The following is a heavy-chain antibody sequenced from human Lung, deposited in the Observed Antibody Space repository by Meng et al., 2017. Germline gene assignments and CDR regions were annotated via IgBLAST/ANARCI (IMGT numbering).Heavy chain of an antibody. CDR2: INHSGST. Sequence: QVMLQQWGAGLLKPSETLSLTCVVSGGSFRDYYWSWIRQPPGKGLEWIGEINHSGSTNYNPSLESRATISVDTSQNNLSLKLSSVTAADSAVYYCARGPTTMAHDFDYWGQGTLVTVSS. J-gene: IGHJ4*02. V-gene: IGHV4-34*01. CDR1: GGSFRDYY. CDR3: ARGPTTMAHDFDY. D-gene: IGHD4-11*01.